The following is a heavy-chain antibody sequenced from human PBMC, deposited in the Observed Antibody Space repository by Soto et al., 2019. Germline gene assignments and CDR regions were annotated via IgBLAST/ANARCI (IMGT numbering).Heavy chain of an antibody. CDR1: GFTFSSYA. CDR2: ISTGGTT. J-gene: IGHJ1*01. V-gene: IGHV3-23*01. CDR3: AKDRVGEMGELHH. Sequence: EVQLLESGGGLVQPGGSLRLSCVASGFTFSSYAMNWVRQAPGKGLEWVSEISTGGTTYYAGSVMGRFTISRDNSKNTLFLQMHSLRAEDTALYYCAKDRVGEMGELHHWGQGTLVTVSS. D-gene: IGHD3-16*01.